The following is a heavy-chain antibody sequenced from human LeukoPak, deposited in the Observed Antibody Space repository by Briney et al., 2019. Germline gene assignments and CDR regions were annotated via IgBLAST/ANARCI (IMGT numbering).Heavy chain of an antibody. CDR1: GVSISSTEW. V-gene: IGHV4-4*02. CDR2: IHRDGRT. D-gene: IGHD3-9*01. J-gene: IGHJ4*02. CDR3: GKTDIWFNPIDY. Sequence: PSETLSLTCAVSGVSISSTEWWIWVRQSAGQGLEWIGEIHRDGRTRYSPSLTSRVSMSIDYSKNQFSLKVSSVTAADTAIYYCGKTDIWFNPIDYWGPGSLVIVSS.